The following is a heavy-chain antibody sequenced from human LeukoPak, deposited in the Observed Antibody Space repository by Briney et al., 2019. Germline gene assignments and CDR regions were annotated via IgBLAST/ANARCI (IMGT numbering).Heavy chain of an antibody. CDR1: GFTLSNSW. V-gene: IGHV3-74*01. Sequence: PGGSLRLSCAASGFTLSNSWMHWVRQAPGKGLVCVSRTNGDGSDTSYADSVKGRFTISRDSATNTLYLQMNSLRAEDTAIYYCVRDGEYSHGIDFDYWGQGTLVTVSP. D-gene: IGHD5-18*01. J-gene: IGHJ4*02. CDR3: VRDGEYSHGIDFDY. CDR2: TNGDGSDT.